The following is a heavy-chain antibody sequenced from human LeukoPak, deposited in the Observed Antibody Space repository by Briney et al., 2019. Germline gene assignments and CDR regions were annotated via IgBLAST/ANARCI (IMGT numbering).Heavy chain of an antibody. CDR2: IWYDGSNK. D-gene: IGHD6-19*01. CDR1: GFTFSSYG. CDR3: AKDWYSSGWYYFDY. Sequence: PGGSLRLSCAASGFTFSSYGMHWVRQAPGKGLEWVAVIWYDGSNKYYVDSVKGRFTISRDNSKNTLYLQMNSLRAEDTAVYYRAKDWYSSGWYYFDYWGQGTLVTVSS. J-gene: IGHJ4*02. V-gene: IGHV3-33*06.